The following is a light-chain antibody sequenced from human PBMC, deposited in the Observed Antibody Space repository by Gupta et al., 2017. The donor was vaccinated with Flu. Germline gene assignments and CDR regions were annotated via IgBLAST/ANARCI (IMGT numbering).Light chain of an antibody. Sequence: VSGSPGQSITISCTGTSSDVGGYNYVSWYQQHPGKAPKLMIYEVSNRPSGVSNRFSGSKSGNTASLTISGLQAEDEADYYCSSYTSSSTPGVFGGGTKLTVL. J-gene: IGLJ2*01. V-gene: IGLV2-14*01. CDR3: SSYTSSSTPGV. CDR1: SSDVGGYNY. CDR2: EVS.